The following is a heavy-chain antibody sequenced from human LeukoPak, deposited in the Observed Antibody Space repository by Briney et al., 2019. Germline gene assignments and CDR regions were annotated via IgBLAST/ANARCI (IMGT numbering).Heavy chain of an antibody. CDR3: AKDAMIVVVITNFDY. Sequence: GGSLRLSCAASGFTFSSYAMSWVRQAPGKGLEWVSAISGSGGSTYYADSVKGRFTISRDNSKSTLYLQMNSLRAEDTAVYYCAKDAMIVVVITNFDYWGQGTLVTVSS. CDR1: GFTFSSYA. D-gene: IGHD3-22*01. V-gene: IGHV3-23*01. CDR2: ISGSGGST. J-gene: IGHJ4*02.